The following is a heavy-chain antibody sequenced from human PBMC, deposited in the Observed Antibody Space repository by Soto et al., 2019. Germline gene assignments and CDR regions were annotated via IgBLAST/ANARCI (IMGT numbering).Heavy chain of an antibody. Sequence: GASVKVSCKASGYTFTIYAMDLVGQAPGQKVEWMGWINAGNGNTKYSQKFQGRVTITRDTSASTAYMELSSLRSEDTAVYYCARHGAYDSSGYYRDAFDIWGQGTMVTVSS. V-gene: IGHV1-3*01. CDR2: INAGNGNT. J-gene: IGHJ3*02. CDR1: GYTFTIYA. CDR3: ARHGAYDSSGYYRDAFDI. D-gene: IGHD3-22*01.